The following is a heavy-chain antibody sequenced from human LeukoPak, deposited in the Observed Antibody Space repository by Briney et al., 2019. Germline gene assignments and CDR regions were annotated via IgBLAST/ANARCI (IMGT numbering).Heavy chain of an antibody. CDR2: ISSSSSYI. Sequence: GGSLRLSCAASGFTFSSYSMNWVRQAPGKGLEWVSSISSSSSYIYYADSVKGRFTISRDNAKNSLYLQMNSLRAEDTAVYYCARERSYDILTGYSWFDPWGQGTLVTVSS. CDR3: ARERSYDILTGYSWFDP. V-gene: IGHV3-21*04. J-gene: IGHJ5*02. D-gene: IGHD3-9*01. CDR1: GFTFSSYS.